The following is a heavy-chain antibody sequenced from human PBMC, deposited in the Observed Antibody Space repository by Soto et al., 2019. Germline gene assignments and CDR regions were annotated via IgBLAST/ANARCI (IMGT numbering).Heavy chain of an antibody. CDR3: ARSIGYWSCTSCYDVNWFDP. D-gene: IGHD2-2*01. V-gene: IGHV5-51*01. CDR1: GYSFTSYW. Sequence: PGESLKISCKGSGYSFTSYWIGWVRQMPGKGLEWMGIIYPGDSDTRYSPSFQGQVTISADKSISTAYLQWSSLKASDTAMYYCARSIGYWSCTSCYDVNWFDPRGPGTLVSVSS. J-gene: IGHJ5*02. CDR2: IYPGDSDT.